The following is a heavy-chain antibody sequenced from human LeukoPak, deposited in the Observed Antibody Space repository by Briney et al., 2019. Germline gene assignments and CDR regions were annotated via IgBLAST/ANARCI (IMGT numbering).Heavy chain of an antibody. V-gene: IGHV4-39*07. D-gene: IGHD3-3*01. CDR3: AEGRLTIFGSNSIIWFDP. CDR2: IYYSGST. Sequence: PSETLSLTCTVSGGSISSSSYYWGWIRQPPGKGLEWIGSIYYSGSTYYNPSLKSRVTISVDTSKNQFSLKLSSVTAADTAVYYCAEGRLTIFGSNSIIWFDPWGQGTLVTVSS. CDR1: GGSISSSSYY. J-gene: IGHJ5*02.